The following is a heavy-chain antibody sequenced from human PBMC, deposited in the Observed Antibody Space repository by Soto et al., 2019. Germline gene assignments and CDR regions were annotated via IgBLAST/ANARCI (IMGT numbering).Heavy chain of an antibody. CDR3: TRRPGS. V-gene: IGHV3-66*01. J-gene: IGHJ5*02. CDR2: IYSGGNT. D-gene: IGHD7-27*01. CDR1: GFTVSKNY. Sequence: EVQLVESGGGLVQPGESLRLSCAASGFTVSKNYMSWVRQAPGKGLEWVSFIYSGGNTYYSDSVKGRFTISRDKSTNTLYLQMSNLRVEDTAVYYCTRRPGSWGQGTLVTVSS.